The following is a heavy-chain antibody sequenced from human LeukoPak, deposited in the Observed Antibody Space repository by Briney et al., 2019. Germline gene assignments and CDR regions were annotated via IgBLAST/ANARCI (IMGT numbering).Heavy chain of an antibody. CDR1: GCTLTELS. CDR2: FDPEDGET. CDR3: ATLVRGVIHNWFDP. J-gene: IGHJ5*02. D-gene: IGHD3-10*01. V-gene: IGHV1-24*01. Sequence: ASVKVSCKVSGCTLTELSMHWVRQAPGKGLEWMGGFDPEDGETIYAQKFQGRVTMTEDTSTDTAYMELSSLRSEDTAVYYCATLVRGVIHNWFDPWGQGTLVTVSS.